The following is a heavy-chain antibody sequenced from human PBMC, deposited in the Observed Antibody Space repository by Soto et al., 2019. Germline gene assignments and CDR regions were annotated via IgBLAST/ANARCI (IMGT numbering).Heavy chain of an antibody. J-gene: IGHJ4*02. CDR1: GFTFSSYA. Sequence: PGGSLRLSCAASGFTFSSYAMHWVRQAPGKGLEWVAVISYDGSNKYYADSVKGRFTISRDNSKNTLYLQMNSLRAEDTAVYYCAREGEYSSGWSVALETFDYWGQGTLVTVSS. V-gene: IGHV3-30-3*01. CDR3: AREGEYSSGWSVALETFDY. CDR2: ISYDGSNK. D-gene: IGHD6-19*01.